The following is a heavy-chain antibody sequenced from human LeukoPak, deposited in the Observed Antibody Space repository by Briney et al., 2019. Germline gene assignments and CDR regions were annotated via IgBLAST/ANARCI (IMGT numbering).Heavy chain of an antibody. CDR2: IYYSGST. J-gene: IGHJ4*02. CDR1: GASFSSSTYY. Sequence: SETLSLTCTVSGASFSSSTYYWGWIRQPPGKGLEWIGSIYYSGSTYYNPPLKSRVTMSVDMSKNQFSLKLSSVTAADTAVYYCARHAGGISATGTRPFDYWGQGTLVTVSS. V-gene: IGHV4-39*01. CDR3: ARHAGGISATGTRPFDY. D-gene: IGHD6-13*01.